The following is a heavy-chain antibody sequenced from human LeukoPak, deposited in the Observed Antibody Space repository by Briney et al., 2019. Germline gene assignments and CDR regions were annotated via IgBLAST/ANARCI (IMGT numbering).Heavy chain of an antibody. CDR3: ARAVGAFDY. J-gene: IGHJ4*02. CDR2: IYSGGST. V-gene: IGHV3-66*02. CDR1: GFTFSAYA. D-gene: IGHD1-26*01. Sequence: GGSLRLSCTASGFTFSAYAMMWVRQAPGKGLEWVSVIYSGGSTYYADSVKGRFTISRDNSKNTLYLQMNSLRAEDTAVYYCARAVGAFDYWGQGTLVTVSS.